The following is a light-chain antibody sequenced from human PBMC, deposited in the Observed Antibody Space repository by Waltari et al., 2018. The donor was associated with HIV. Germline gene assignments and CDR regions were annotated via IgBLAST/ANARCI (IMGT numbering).Light chain of an antibody. V-gene: IGLV1-47*01. CDR3: AAWDDSLIGYV. J-gene: IGLJ1*01. Sequence: QSVLTQPPSASGTPGQRVTISCSGSSSSIGSNYVYWYQQLPATAPKLLIYRNNRRPSGVLDRFAGPKSGTSACLASSGRRSEDEADYYCAAWDDSLIGYVFGTGTKVTVL. CDR1: SSSIGSNY. CDR2: RNN.